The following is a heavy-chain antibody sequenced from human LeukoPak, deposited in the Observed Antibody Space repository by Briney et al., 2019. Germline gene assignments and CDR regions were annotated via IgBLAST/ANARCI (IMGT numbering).Heavy chain of an antibody. Sequence: GGSLRLSCAASGFTFSTYEMNWVRQAPGKGLEWVSYISSTGSNIYYADSVKGRFTISRDNAKNSLYLLMNSLRTEDTAVYYCAKDWGTTGTSGWLFDHWGQGTLVTVSS. CDR1: GFTFSTYE. D-gene: IGHD1-1*01. CDR3: AKDWGTTGTSGWLFDH. V-gene: IGHV3-48*03. J-gene: IGHJ4*02. CDR2: ISSTGSNI.